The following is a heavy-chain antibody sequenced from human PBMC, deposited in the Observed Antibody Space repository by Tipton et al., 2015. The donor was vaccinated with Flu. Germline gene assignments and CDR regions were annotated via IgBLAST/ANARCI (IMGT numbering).Heavy chain of an antibody. CDR1: GGSISSSSYY. V-gene: IGHV4-39*02. J-gene: IGHJ6*03. CDR3: AREHFWSGYDGFGPYYYYMDV. Sequence: TLSLTCTVSGGSISSSSYYWGWIRQPPGKGLEWIGSIYYSGSTYYNPSLKSRVTISVDTSKNQFSLKLSSVTAADTAVYYCAREHFWSGYDGFGPYYYYMDVWGKGTTVTVSS. CDR2: IYYSGST. D-gene: IGHD3-3*02.